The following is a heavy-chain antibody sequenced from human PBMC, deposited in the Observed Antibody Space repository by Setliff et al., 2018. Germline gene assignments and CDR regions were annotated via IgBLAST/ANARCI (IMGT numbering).Heavy chain of an antibody. D-gene: IGHD3-16*01. CDR3: VKWDSKYVSGSHYMDV. Sequence: GGSLRLSCAASGFTFRSYAMHWVRQAPGKGLEWVAIIWYDGRNKYYADSVYGRFTVSRDNSKNTLYLQMNSLRAEDTAVYYCVKWDSKYVSGSHYMDVWGKGTTVTVSS. CDR1: GFTFRSYA. J-gene: IGHJ6*03. CDR2: IWYDGRNK. V-gene: IGHV3-30*02.